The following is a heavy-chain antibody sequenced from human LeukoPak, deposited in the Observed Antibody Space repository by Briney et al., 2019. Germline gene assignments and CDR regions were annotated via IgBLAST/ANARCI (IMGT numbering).Heavy chain of an antibody. V-gene: IGHV4-39*07. Sequence: SETLSLTCTVSGASISSSSYYWGWIRQPPGKGLEWIGNIYHSGNIFYNPSLKSQVTISINTSKNQFSLKLSSVTAADTAVYYCARTSYHYNSGDYGWYFDYWGQGTLVTVSA. CDR3: ARTSYHYNSGDYGWYFDY. J-gene: IGHJ4*02. D-gene: IGHD3-10*01. CDR1: GASISSSSYY. CDR2: IYHSGNI.